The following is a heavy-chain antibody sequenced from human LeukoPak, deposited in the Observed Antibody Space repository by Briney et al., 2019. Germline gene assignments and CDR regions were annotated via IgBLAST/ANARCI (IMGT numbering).Heavy chain of an antibody. J-gene: IGHJ6*03. Sequence: GGSLRLSCAASGFTFSDYYINWIRQAPGRGLEWVSYISSSGGTIYYADSVKGRFTISRDNAKNSLYLQMNSLRAEDTAVYYCARCQLGEYYMDVWGKGTTVTVSS. V-gene: IGHV3-11*01. CDR2: ISSSGGTI. CDR1: GFTFSDYY. D-gene: IGHD3-16*01. CDR3: ARCQLGEYYMDV.